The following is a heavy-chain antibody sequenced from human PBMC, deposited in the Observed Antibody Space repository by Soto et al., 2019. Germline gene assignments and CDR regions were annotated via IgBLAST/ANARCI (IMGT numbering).Heavy chain of an antibody. CDR3: ARSRRAYCGGDCPWGS. CDR2: IDPNVGNT. CDR1: GYTFNRYY. D-gene: IGHD2-21*02. V-gene: IGHV1-2*02. J-gene: IGHJ5*02. Sequence: GASVKVSCKASGYTFNRYYIHWVRQAPGQGLEWMGWIDPNVGNTKYAQNFQGRVTMTWDTSTTTASMELSGLTSDDTAVYFCARSRRAYCGGDCPWGSWGQGTQVTVSS.